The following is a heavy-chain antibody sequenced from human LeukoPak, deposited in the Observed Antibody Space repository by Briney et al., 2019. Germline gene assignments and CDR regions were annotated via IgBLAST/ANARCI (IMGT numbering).Heavy chain of an antibody. D-gene: IGHD3-22*01. J-gene: IGHJ3*02. Sequence: SQTLSLTCTVSGDSISSGDYYWSWIRQPAGRGLEWIGRISSSGSTNYNPSLKSRVTISVDTSKNQFSLKLSSVTAADTAVYFCARGPYSYDSSGAFDIWGQGTMVTVSS. CDR3: ARGPYSYDSSGAFDI. V-gene: IGHV4-61*02. CDR2: ISSSGST. CDR1: GDSISSGDYY.